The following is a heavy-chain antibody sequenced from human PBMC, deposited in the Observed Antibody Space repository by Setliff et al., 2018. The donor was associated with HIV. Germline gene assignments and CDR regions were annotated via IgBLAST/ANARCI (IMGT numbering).Heavy chain of an antibody. J-gene: IGHJ4*02. D-gene: IGHD4-17*01. Sequence: PGGSLRLSCAASGFTFSTSWMSWVRQAPGKGLEWVGFINSNTYGGTTDYAASVKGRFTISRDDSKNSLYLQMNSLKTEDTAVYYCARGEDDYGDYEGWYYFDYWGQGTLVTVSS. CDR3: ARGEDDYGDYEGWYYFDY. V-gene: IGHV3-15*08. CDR2: INSNTYGGTT. CDR1: GFTFSTSW.